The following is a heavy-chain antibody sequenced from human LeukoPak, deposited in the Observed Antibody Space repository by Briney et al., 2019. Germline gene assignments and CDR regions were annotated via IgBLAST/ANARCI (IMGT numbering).Heavy chain of an antibody. Sequence: GGSLRLSCAAPGFTFSSYSMHWVRQAPGKGLEWVSDILYDGSNKYYADSVKGRFTISRDNSKNTLYLQMNSLRAEDTAVYYCAKLRQQLERNYYYYYMDVWGKGTTVTVSS. CDR1: GFTFSSYS. CDR2: ILYDGSNK. J-gene: IGHJ6*03. D-gene: IGHD6-13*01. CDR3: AKLRQQLERNYYYYYMDV. V-gene: IGHV3-30*18.